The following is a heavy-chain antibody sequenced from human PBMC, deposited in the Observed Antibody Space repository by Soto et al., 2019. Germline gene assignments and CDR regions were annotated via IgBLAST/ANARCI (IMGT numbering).Heavy chain of an antibody. V-gene: IGHV3-64*01. CDR3: ARDYYYGSGYHDY. CDR1: GFTFSSYA. CDR2: ISSNGGST. D-gene: IGHD3-10*01. J-gene: IGHJ4*02. Sequence: EVQLVESGGGLVQPGGSLRLSCAASGFTFSSYAMHWVRQAPGKGLEYVSAISSNGGSTYYANSVKGRFTISRDNSKNTLYLQMGSLRAEDMAVYYCARDYYYGSGYHDYWGQGTLVTVSS.